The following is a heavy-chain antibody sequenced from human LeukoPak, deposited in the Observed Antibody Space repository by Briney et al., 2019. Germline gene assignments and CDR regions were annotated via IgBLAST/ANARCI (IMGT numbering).Heavy chain of an antibody. CDR2: IYPGGDSES. Sequence: GESLKISCKGSGYSFTSYWIGWVRQMPGKGLEWMGIIYPGGDSESRYSPSFQGQVTISADKSISTAYLQWSSLKASDTAMYYCARRRDDSSGYWVDYWGQGTLVTVSS. CDR1: GYSFTSYW. D-gene: IGHD3-22*01. J-gene: IGHJ4*02. V-gene: IGHV5-51*01. CDR3: ARRRDDSSGYWVDY.